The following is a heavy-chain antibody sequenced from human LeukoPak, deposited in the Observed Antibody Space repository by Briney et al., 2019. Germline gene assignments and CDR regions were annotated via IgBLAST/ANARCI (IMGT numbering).Heavy chain of an antibody. V-gene: IGHV4-39*01. Sequence: PSETLSLTCTVSGGSISSSSYYRGWIRQPPGKGLEWIGSIYYSGSTYYNPSLKSRVTISVDTSKNQFSLKLSSVTAADTAVYYCARQGRIFYYFDYWGQGTLVTVSS. D-gene: IGHD2/OR15-2a*01. J-gene: IGHJ4*02. CDR2: IYYSGST. CDR3: ARQGRIFYYFDY. CDR1: GGSISSSSYY.